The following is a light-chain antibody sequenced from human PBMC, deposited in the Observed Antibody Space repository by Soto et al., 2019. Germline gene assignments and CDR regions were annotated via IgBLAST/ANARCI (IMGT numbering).Light chain of an antibody. CDR2: SNY. J-gene: IGLJ1*01. Sequence: QSVLTQPPSASGTPGQRVTISCSGSSSNIGSKTVNWYQQLTVTPPKLLMYSNYQRPSGVPDRFYGSKSGTSASLAKRGLKSEDEGDDYCSTCDARLTGYVFGTGPTQTVL. CDR3: STCDARLTGYV. CDR1: SSNIGSKT. V-gene: IGLV1-44*01.